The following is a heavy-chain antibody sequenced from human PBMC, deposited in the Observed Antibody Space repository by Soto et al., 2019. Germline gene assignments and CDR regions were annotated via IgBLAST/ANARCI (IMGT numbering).Heavy chain of an antibody. CDR2: ISGSGGST. CDR3: TSRIVVVPAAPYYYYGMDV. V-gene: IGHV3-23*01. J-gene: IGHJ6*02. Sequence: PGGSLRLSCAASGFTFSSYAMSWVRQAPGKGLEWVSAISGSGGSTYYADSVKGRFTISRDNSKNTLYLQMNSLRAEDTAVYYCTSRIVVVPAAPYYYYGMDVWGQGTTVTVSS. CDR1: GFTFSSYA. D-gene: IGHD2-2*01.